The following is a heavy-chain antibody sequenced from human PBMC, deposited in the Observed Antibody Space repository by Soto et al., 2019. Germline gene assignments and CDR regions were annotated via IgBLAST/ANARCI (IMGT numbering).Heavy chain of an antibody. CDR1: GGSISGSYYY. J-gene: IGHJ4*02. V-gene: IGHV4-39*01. CDR2: VFYTGFT. D-gene: IGHD1-20*01. CDR3: ASSQKGYNWNYFDH. Sequence: SETLSLTCAVSGGSISGSYYYWGWLRQSPGRGPEWIWSVFYTGFTSYNPSLESRVSVSVDTSKNQFSLKVSAVTAADTAVYYCASSQKGYNWNYFDHWGQGALVTVSS.